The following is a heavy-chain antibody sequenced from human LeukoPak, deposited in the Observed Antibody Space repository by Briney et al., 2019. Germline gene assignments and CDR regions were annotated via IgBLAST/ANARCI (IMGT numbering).Heavy chain of an antibody. CDR1: RFIFSSYS. J-gene: IGHJ4*02. Sequence: GGSLRLSCAASRFIFSSYSMNWVRQAPGKGLEWVSYISSSSSLIYYADSVKGRFTISRDNAKNSLYLQMNSLRAEDTAVYYCARDVGRSLDDDWGQGTLVTVSP. D-gene: IGHD6-13*01. V-gene: IGHV3-48*04. CDR2: ISSSSSLI. CDR3: ARDVGRSLDDD.